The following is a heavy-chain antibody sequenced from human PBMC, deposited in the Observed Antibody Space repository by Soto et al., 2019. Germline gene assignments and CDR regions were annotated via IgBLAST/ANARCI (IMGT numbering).Heavy chain of an antibody. CDR3: ARDGGGQPLDFYMDV. CDR1: GDSISSYY. CDR2: IYYSGST. Sequence: ETLSLTCTVSGDSISSYYWSWIRQPPGKGLEWIGYIYYSGSTNYNPSLKSRVTISVDTSKNQFSLKLSSVTAADTAVYYCARDGGGQPLDFYMDVWGKGTTVTVSS. J-gene: IGHJ6*03. V-gene: IGHV4-59*01. D-gene: IGHD3-16*01.